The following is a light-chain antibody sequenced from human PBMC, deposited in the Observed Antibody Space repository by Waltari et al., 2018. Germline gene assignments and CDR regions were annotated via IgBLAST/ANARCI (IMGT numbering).Light chain of an antibody. Sequence: QPVLTQPASLSGSPGQSITISCTGTNSYVGSYNLVPWYQQHPGKAPRLIIYDVIKRPSGVSDRFSGSKSGNTASLTVSGLQPEDEAEYFCCSYAGSSTFHVLFGGGTKLTVL. CDR3: CSYAGSSTFHVL. CDR1: NSYVGSYNL. J-gene: IGLJ2*01. V-gene: IGLV2-23*02. CDR2: DVI.